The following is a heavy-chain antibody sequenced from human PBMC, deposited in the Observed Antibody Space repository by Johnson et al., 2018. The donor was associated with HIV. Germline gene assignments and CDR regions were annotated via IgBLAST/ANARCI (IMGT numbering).Heavy chain of an antibody. Sequence: QVLLVESGGGVVQPGRSLRLSCAASGFSFGTYAMHWVRQAPGKGLEWVAVIWYDGSSTSYADSVKGRFTISRDNAKNTLYLQMDSLGAEDTAVYYCARVQLLADDVFNIWGQGTMVTVSS. CDR1: GFSFGTYA. CDR2: IWYDGSST. V-gene: IGHV3-33*08. CDR3: ARVQLLADDVFNI. D-gene: IGHD3-10*01. J-gene: IGHJ3*02.